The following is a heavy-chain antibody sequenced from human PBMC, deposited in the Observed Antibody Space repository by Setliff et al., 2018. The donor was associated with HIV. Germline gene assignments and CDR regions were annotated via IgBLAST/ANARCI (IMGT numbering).Heavy chain of an antibody. CDR1: GGSISSHY. CDR2: IYYNGIT. J-gene: IGHJ3*02. Sequence: SETLSLTCTVSGGSISSHYWSWIRQPPGKGLEWIGSIYYNGITNYNPSLKSRVTISVDTSKNQFHLKLSSVTAADTAVYYCARILLYDSSAYFVNAFDIWGQGTVVTVSS. CDR3: ARILLYDSSAYFVNAFDI. V-gene: IGHV4-59*08. D-gene: IGHD3-22*01.